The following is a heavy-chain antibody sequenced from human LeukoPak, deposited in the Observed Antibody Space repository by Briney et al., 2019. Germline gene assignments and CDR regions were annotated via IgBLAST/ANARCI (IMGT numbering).Heavy chain of an antibody. J-gene: IGHJ4*02. CDR1: GGSISSYY. CDR2: IYYSGST. CDR3: ARLHSSSWPNDY. V-gene: IGHV4-59*01. Sequence: SETLSLTCTASGGSISSYYWSWIRQPPGKGLEWIGYIYYSGSTNYNPSLKSRVTISVDTSKNQFSLKLSSVTAADTAVYYCARLHSSSWPNDYWGQGTLVTVSS. D-gene: IGHD6-13*01.